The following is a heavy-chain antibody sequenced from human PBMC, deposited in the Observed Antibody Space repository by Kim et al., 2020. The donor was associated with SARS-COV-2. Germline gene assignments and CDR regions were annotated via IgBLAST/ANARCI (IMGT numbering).Heavy chain of an antibody. D-gene: IGHD2-15*01. V-gene: IGHV3-48*04. CDR2: ISGTETNT. CDR3: VREDYWAFDI. CDR1: GFTLSLYS. J-gene: IGHJ3*02. Sequence: GGSLRLSCATSGFTLSLYSMNWVRQSPGKGLVWVSHISGTETNTQHADSVRGRFTISRDNAENSLFLQMNGLRAEDTAVYYCVREDYWAFDIWGQGTRVTVSS.